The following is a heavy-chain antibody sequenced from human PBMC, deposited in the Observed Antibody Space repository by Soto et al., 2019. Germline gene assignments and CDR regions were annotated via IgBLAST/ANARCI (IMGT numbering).Heavy chain of an antibody. CDR1: GYTFTSYA. V-gene: IGHV1-3*01. CDR3: ARDRQRYFGKTFDY. CDR2: INAGNGNT. D-gene: IGHD3-9*01. J-gene: IGHJ4*02. Sequence: GASVKVSCKASGYTFTSYAMHWVRQAPGQRLEWMGWINAGNGNTKYSQKFQGRVTITRDTSASTAYMELSSLRSEDTSVYYCARDRQRYFGKTFDYWGQGTLVTVSS.